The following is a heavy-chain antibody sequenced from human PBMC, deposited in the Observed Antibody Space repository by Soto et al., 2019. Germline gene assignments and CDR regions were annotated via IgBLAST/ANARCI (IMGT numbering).Heavy chain of an antibody. CDR1: GDSISGYY. Sequence: PSETLSLTCTVSGDSISGYYWSWIRQPPGKRLEWIGYIYESGSTNYNPSLKSRVTMSIDRSKNQFSLKLSSVTAADTAVYYCARSGRSGYNYYYGMDVWGQGTTVTV. V-gene: IGHV4-59*01. CDR2: IYESGST. J-gene: IGHJ6*02. CDR3: ARSGRSGYNYYYGMDV. D-gene: IGHD3-3*01.